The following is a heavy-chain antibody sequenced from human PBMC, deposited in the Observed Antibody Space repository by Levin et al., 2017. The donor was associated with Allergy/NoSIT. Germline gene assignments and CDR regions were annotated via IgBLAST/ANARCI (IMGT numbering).Heavy chain of an antibody. CDR1: GFTFSSYA. CDR3: APREGYDSSGYYYGY. CDR2: ISGSGGST. V-gene: IGHV3-23*01. J-gene: IGHJ4*02. D-gene: IGHD3-22*01. Sequence: PGGSLRLSCAASGFTFSSYAMSWVRQAPGKGLEWVSAISGSGGSTYYADSVKGRFTISRDNSKNTLYLQMNSLRAEDTAVYYCAPREGYDSSGYYYGYWGQGTLVTVSS.